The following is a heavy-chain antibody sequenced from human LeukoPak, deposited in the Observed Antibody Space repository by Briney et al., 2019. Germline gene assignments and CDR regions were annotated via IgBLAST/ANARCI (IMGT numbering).Heavy chain of an antibody. V-gene: IGHV3-11*04. CDR3: AREMGRSQWLGLQSNNWFDP. CDR1: GFTFSNYG. CDR2: ISSSGSTI. Sequence: PGGSLRLSCAASGFTFSNYGMSWIRQAPGKGLEWVSYISSSGSTIYYADSVKGRFTISRDNAKNSLYLQMNSLRAEDTAVYYCAREMGRSQWLGLQSNNWFDPWGQGTLVTVSS. J-gene: IGHJ5*02. D-gene: IGHD6-19*01.